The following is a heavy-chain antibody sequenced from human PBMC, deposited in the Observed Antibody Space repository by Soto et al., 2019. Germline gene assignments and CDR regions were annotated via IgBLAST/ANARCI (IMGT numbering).Heavy chain of an antibody. D-gene: IGHD2-2*01. CDR3: ARGRRSCNSVSCHGGVDY. CDR1: GFTFSTYG. V-gene: IGHV3-21*01. CDR2: ISASSNYK. J-gene: IGHJ4*02. Sequence: EVQVVESGGGQVKPGGSLRLSCAASGFTFSTYGMNWVRQAPGKGLEWVSFISASSNYKYYADSVRGRFTISRDNARNSLYLQMHTLSADDTAVYYCARGRRSCNSVSCHGGVDYWGQGTLVTVSS.